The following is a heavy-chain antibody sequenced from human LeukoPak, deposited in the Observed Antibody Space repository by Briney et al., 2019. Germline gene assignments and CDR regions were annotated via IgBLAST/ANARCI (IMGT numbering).Heavy chain of an antibody. Sequence: PSETLSLTCTVSGGSISSTGSFWGWIRQPPGKGLEWIGSIYHSGSTYYNPSLKSRVTISVDTSKNQFSLKLSSVTAADTAVYYCARVRRVGYYLNWFDPWGQGTLVTVSS. CDR1: GGSISSTGSF. CDR3: ARVRRVGYYLNWFDP. J-gene: IGHJ5*02. V-gene: IGHV4-39*07. D-gene: IGHD3-22*01. CDR2: IYHSGST.